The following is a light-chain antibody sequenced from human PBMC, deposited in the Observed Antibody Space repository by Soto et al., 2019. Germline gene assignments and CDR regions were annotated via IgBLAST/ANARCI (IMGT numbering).Light chain of an antibody. V-gene: IGLV1-40*01. CDR2: SNA. J-gene: IGLJ1*01. CDR3: KSYDSSLSNYV. CDR1: SSDIGAGYD. Sequence: QSVVTQPPSVSEAPGQRFTISCTGTSSDIGAGYDVNWYQQLPGAAPKLLIYSNAIRPSGVPDRFSGSKSGTSASLAITGLRAEDEADYYCKSYDSSLSNYVFGTGTKVTVL.